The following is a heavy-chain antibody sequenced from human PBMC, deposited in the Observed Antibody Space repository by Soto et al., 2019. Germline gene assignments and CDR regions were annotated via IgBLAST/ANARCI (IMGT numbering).Heavy chain of an antibody. J-gene: IGHJ4*02. CDR2: ISGSGGGT. V-gene: IGHV3-23*01. CDR3: AKTAPPHPPLSIDS. CDR1: GFTFSSYA. Sequence: GGSVRLSCAATGFTFSSYAMSWVRQAPGKGLEWVSVISGSGGGTYYADSVKGRFTISRDKSKNTLYLQMNSLRVEDTAVFYCAKTAPPHPPLSIDSWGPGTLVTVSS. D-gene: IGHD5-18*01.